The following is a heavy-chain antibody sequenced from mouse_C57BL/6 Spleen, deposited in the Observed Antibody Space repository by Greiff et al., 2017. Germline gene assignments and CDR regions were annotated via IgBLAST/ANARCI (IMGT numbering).Heavy chain of an antibody. CDR3: ASKVNGSGAMDY. V-gene: IGHV5-17*01. CDR2: ISSGSSII. D-gene: IGHD1-1*02. J-gene: IGHJ4*01. CDR1: GFTFSDYG. Sequence: EVMLVESGGGLVKPGGSLKLSCAASGFTFSDYGMHWVRQAPEKGLEWVTYISSGSSIIYYADTVKGRFTIARDNAKNTLFLQMTSLRSEDTATYHCASKVNGSGAMDYWGQGTSVTVSS.